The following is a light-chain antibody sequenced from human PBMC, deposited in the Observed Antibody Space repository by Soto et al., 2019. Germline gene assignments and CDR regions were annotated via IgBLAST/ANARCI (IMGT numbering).Light chain of an antibody. V-gene: IGKV3-20*01. CDR3: QHYYTSYTT. J-gene: IGKJ1*01. CDR2: GAS. CDR1: QSVTGNY. Sequence: EVVLTQSPGTLSLSPGERATLSCGASQSVTGNYLAWYQQKPGQAPRLLIFGASTRATGIPDRFSGSGSGTDFTLTISRLEPEDFAVYYCQHYYTSYTTLGQGTKVDIK.